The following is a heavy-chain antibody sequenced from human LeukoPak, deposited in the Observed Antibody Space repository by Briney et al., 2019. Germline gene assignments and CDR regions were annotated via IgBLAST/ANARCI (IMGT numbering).Heavy chain of an antibody. V-gene: IGHV3-49*03. D-gene: IGHD3-22*01. J-gene: IGHJ6*02. CDR2: IRSKAYGGTT. CDR3: TRVVYYDSSGYYPAYYGMDV. CDR1: GFTFGDYA. Sequence: SGGSLRLSCTASGFTFGDYAMSWFRQAPGKGLEWVGFIRSKAYGGTTEYAASVKGRFTISRDDSKSIAYLQMNSLKTEDTAVYYCTRVVYYDSSGYYPAYYGMDVWGQGTTVTVSS.